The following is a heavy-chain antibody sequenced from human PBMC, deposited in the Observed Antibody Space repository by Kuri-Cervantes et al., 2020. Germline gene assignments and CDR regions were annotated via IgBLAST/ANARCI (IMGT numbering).Heavy chain of an antibody. CDR2: INHSGST. CDR3: ARENTGSSHYYDY. V-gene: IGHV4-34*01. J-gene: IGHJ4*02. D-gene: IGHD6-13*01. Sequence: SQTLSLTCAVYGESLSVYYWSWIRQPPGKGLEWIGEINHSGSTNYNPSLKSRVTISVDKSKNHFSLKLNSVTAADTAVYYCARENTGSSHYYDYWGQGTLVTVSS. CDR1: GESLSVYY.